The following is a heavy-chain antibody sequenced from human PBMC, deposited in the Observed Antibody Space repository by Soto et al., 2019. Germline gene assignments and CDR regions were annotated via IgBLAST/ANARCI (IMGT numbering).Heavy chain of an antibody. D-gene: IGHD3-22*01. CDR3: TRDGEQGYYDSSGFDY. CDR2: IRSKAYGGTT. CDR1: GFTFGDYA. Sequence: PGGSLRLSCTASGFTFGDYAMSWFRRAPGKGLEWVGFIRSKAYGGTTEYAASVKGRFTISRDDSKSIAYLQMNSLKTEDTAVYYCTRDGEQGYYDSSGFDYWGQGTLVTVS. V-gene: IGHV3-49*03. J-gene: IGHJ4*02.